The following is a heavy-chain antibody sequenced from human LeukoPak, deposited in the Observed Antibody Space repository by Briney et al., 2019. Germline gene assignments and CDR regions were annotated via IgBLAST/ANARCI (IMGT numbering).Heavy chain of an antibody. J-gene: IGHJ3*02. D-gene: IGHD2-15*01. Sequence: GSLRLSCAASGFMFSSYGMHWVRQAPGKGLEWVAFIRYDGTNKYYADSVKGRFTISRDNSKNTLYLQMNSLRAEDTAVYYCAKDRGSGNPFEGDAFDIWGQGTMVTVSS. V-gene: IGHV3-30*02. CDR2: IRYDGTNK. CDR1: GFMFSSYG. CDR3: AKDRGSGNPFEGDAFDI.